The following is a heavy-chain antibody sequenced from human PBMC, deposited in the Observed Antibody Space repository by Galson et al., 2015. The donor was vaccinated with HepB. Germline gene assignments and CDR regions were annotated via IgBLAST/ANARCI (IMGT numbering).Heavy chain of an antibody. D-gene: IGHD6-13*01. V-gene: IGHV3-11*06. CDR2: ISSSSSYT. CDR3: ARDGFGSRTLDY. CDR1: GFTFSDYY. J-gene: IGHJ4*02. Sequence: SLRLSCAASGFTFSDYYMSWIRQAPGKGLEWVSYISSSSSYTNYADSVKGRFTISRDNAKNSLYLQMNSLRAEDTAVYYCARDGFGSRTLDYWGQGTLVTVSS.